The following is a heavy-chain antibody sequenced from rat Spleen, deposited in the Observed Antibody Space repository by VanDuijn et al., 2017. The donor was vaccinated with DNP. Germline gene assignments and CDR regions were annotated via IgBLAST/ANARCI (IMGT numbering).Heavy chain of an antibody. CDR3: ATRGWTRGTDY. CDR1: GFTFSDYN. D-gene: IGHD4-3*01. Sequence: EVQLVESGGGLVQPGRSLKLSCAASGFTFSDYNMAWVRQAPKKGLEWVATIIYDGSRTYYRDSVKGRFTISRDNAKSTLYLQMDSLRSEDTATYYCATRGWTRGTDYWGQGVMVTVSS. V-gene: IGHV5S10*01. J-gene: IGHJ2*01. CDR2: IIYDGSRT.